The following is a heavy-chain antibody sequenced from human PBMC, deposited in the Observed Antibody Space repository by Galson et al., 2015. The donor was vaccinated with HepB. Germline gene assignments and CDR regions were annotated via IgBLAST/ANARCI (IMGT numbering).Heavy chain of an antibody. D-gene: IGHD2-2*01. Sequence: SVKVSCKASGYTFTSYYMHWVRQAPGQGLEWMGMINPSGGSTSYAQKFQGRVTMTRDTSTSTVYMELSSLRSEDTAVYYCARAPPYCSSTSCFRFAFDIWGQGTMVTVSS. CDR3: ARAPPYCSSTSCFRFAFDI. V-gene: IGHV1-46*01. CDR2: INPSGGST. CDR1: GYTFTSYY. J-gene: IGHJ3*02.